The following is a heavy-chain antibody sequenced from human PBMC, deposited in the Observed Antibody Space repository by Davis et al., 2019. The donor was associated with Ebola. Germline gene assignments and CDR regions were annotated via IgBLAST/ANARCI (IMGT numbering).Heavy chain of an antibody. D-gene: IGHD2-2*01. J-gene: IGHJ6*02. CDR3: ARRVVEDIVVVPAGDYYYGMDV. V-gene: IGHV4-4*07. CDR1: GGSISSYY. CDR2: ISSSGST. Sequence: SETLSLTCTVSGGSISSYYWSWIRQPAGKGLEWIGRISSSGSTDYNPSLKSRVTISVDTSKNQFSLKLSSVTAADTAVYYCARRVVEDIVVVPAGDYYYGMDVWGQGTTVTVSS.